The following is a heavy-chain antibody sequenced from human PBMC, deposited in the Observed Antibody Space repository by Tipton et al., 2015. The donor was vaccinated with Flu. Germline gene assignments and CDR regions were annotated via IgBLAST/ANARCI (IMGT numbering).Heavy chain of an antibody. V-gene: IGHV4-59*08. Sequence: TLSLTCTVSGGSISSYYWSWVRQPPGKGLEWIGYIYYSGSTNYNPSLKSRVTMSVDTSKNQFSLKLSSVTAADTAVYYCARRRGGYSLDFWGQGTLVTVSS. CDR1: GGSISSYY. J-gene: IGHJ4*02. CDR2: IYYSGST. D-gene: IGHD1-1*01. CDR3: ARRRGGYSLDF.